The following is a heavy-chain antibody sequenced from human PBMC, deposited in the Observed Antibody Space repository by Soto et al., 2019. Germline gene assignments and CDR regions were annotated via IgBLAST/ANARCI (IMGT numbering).Heavy chain of an antibody. CDR3: ARNYYDSGGYYYGGAFDI. V-gene: IGHV3-66*01. J-gene: IGHJ3*02. Sequence: GLSKRLSSTAAGFTVISHYMRRVRQAPGKGLEWISVIYSGGSTYYADSVKGRFTISRDNSKNTLYLQMNSLRAEDTAVYYCARNYYDSGGYYYGGAFDIWGQGTMVTVSS. D-gene: IGHD3-22*01. CDR1: GFTVISHY. CDR2: IYSGGST.